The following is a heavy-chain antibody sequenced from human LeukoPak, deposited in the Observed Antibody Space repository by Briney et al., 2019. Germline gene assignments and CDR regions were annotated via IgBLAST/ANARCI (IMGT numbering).Heavy chain of an antibody. CDR1: GGSISSYY. CDR3: ARDSRTGTSVYYFDY. CDR2: IYYSGST. Sequence: SETLSLTCTVSGGSISSYYWSWIRQPPGKGLEWIGYIYYSGSTNYNPSLKSRVTISVDTSKNQFSLKLSSMTAADTAVYYCARDSRTGTSVYYFDYWGQGTLVTVSS. V-gene: IGHV4-59*12. J-gene: IGHJ4*02. D-gene: IGHD1-1*01.